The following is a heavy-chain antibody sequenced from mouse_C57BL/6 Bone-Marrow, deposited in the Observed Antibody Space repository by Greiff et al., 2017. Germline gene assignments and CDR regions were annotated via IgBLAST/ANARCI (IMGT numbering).Heavy chain of an antibody. J-gene: IGHJ3*01. D-gene: IGHD4-1*01. Sequence: QVQLQQSGHELVKPGASVKISCKASGYAFSSSWMNWVKQRPGKGLEWIGRIYPGDGDTNYNGKFKGKATLTADKSSSTAYMQLSSLTSEDSAVYFCARDWDVGRFAYWGQGTLVTVSA. CDR2: IYPGDGDT. CDR3: ARDWDVGRFAY. V-gene: IGHV1-82*01. CDR1: GYAFSSSW.